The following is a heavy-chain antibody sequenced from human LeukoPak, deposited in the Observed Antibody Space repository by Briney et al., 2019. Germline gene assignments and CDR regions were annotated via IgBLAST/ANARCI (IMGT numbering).Heavy chain of an antibody. J-gene: IGHJ1*01. V-gene: IGHV3-48*01. CDR1: GITFSSYS. D-gene: IGHD3-10*01. CDR2: ISSSSSTI. Sequence: GGSLRLSCAASGITFSSYSMNWVRQAPGKGLEWVSYISSSSSTIYYADSVKGRFTISRDNAKNSLYLQMNSLRAEDTAVYYCARPRGTGYFQHWGQGTLVTVSS. CDR3: ARPRGTGYFQH.